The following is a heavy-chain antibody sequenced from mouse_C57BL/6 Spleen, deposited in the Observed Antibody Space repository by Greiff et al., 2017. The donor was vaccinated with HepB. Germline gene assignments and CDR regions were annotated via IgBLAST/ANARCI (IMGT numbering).Heavy chain of an antibody. V-gene: IGHV3-1*01. J-gene: IGHJ3*01. D-gene: IGHD2-4*01. Sequence: EVKLMESGPGMVKPSQSLSLTCTVTGYSITSGYDWHWIRHFPGNKLEWMGYISYSGSTNYNPSLKSRISITHDTSKNHFFLKLNSVTTEDTATYYCAREGDDYAWFAYWGQGTLVTVSA. CDR1: GYSITSGYD. CDR3: AREGDDYAWFAY. CDR2: ISYSGST.